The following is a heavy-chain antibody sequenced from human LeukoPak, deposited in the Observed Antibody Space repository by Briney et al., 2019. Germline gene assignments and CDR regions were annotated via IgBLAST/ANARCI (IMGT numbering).Heavy chain of an antibody. J-gene: IGHJ3*02. V-gene: IGHV3-30-3*01. CDR3: ARGLDWNHLGAFDI. D-gene: IGHD1-1*01. CDR2: ISYDGSNK. CDR1: GFTFSSYA. Sequence: PGGSLRLSCAASGFTFSSYAMHWVRQAPGKGLEWVAVISYDGSNKYYADSVKGRFTISRDNSKSTLYLQMNSLRAEDTAVYYCARGLDWNHLGAFDIWGQGTMVTVSS.